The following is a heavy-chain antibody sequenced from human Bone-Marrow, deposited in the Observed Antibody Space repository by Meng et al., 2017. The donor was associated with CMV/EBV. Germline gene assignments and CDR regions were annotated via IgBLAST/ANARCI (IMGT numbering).Heavy chain of an antibody. CDR3: ARLYSNYYYYYYYGRDV. D-gene: IGHD4-11*01. CDR2: MNPNSGNT. J-gene: IGHJ6*02. V-gene: IGHV1-8*01. Sequence: ASVKVYCKASGYTFTSYDINWVRQATGQGLEWMGWMNPNSGNTGYAQKFQGRVTMTRNTSISTAYMELSSLRSEDTAVYYCARLYSNYYYYYYYGRDVWGQGNTVNV. CDR1: GYTFTSYD.